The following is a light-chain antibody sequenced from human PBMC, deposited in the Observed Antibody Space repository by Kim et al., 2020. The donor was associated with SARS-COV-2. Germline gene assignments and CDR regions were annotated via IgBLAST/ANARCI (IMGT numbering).Light chain of an antibody. CDR3: QQYGSSPT. CDR1: QTVTSRM. V-gene: IGKV3-20*01. Sequence: PGERAILSCRASQTVTSRMMAWYQQRPGQAPRLLIYGASSRATGTPDRFSGSGSGTDFSLTISRLEAEDFAVYICQQYGSSPTFGQGTRLAI. J-gene: IGKJ5*01. CDR2: GAS.